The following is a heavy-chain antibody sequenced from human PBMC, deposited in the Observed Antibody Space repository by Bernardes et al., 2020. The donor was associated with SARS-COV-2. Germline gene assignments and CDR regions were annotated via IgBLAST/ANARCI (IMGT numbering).Heavy chain of an antibody. CDR3: ALGWDSGSSDAFDI. CDR2: ISSSSSYT. V-gene: IGHV3-11*03. CDR1: GFTLSDYY. Sequence: GGSLRLSCAASGFTLSDYYMSWIRQAPGKGLEWVSYISSSSSYTNYADSVKGRFTISRDNAKNSLFLQMNSLRAEDTAVYYCALGWDSGSSDAFDIWGQGTMVTVSS. D-gene: IGHD3-10*01. J-gene: IGHJ3*02.